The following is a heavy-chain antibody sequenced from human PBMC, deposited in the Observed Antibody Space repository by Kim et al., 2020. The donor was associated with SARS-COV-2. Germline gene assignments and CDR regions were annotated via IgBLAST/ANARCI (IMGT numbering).Heavy chain of an antibody. Sequence: STYSNPSLKSRVTISVDTSKNQFSLKLSSVTAADTAVYYCASGIVGATTGWGQGTLVTVSS. J-gene: IGHJ4*02. CDR3: ASGIVGATTG. V-gene: IGHV4-39*01. CDR2: ST. D-gene: IGHD1-26*01.